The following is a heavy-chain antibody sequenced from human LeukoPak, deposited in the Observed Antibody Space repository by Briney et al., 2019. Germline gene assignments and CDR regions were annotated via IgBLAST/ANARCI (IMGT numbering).Heavy chain of an antibody. J-gene: IGHJ4*02. CDR1: GFTFSDYE. CDR2: ISSSGGTT. V-gene: IGHV3-48*03. Sequence: GGSLRLSCAASGFTFSDYEMNWVRQAPGKGLEWVSYISSSGGTTYYADSVRGRFTISRDNAKHSLYLQINSLRAEDTAVYYCARVSANYFDYWGQGTLVTVSS. D-gene: IGHD2-8*01. CDR3: ARVSANYFDY.